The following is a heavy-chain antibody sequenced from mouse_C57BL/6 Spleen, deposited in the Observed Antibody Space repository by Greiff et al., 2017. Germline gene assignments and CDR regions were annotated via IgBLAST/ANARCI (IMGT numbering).Heavy chain of an antibody. Sequence: VQLQQPGAELVRPGSSVKLSCKASGYTFTSYWMHWVKQRPIQGLEWIGNIDPSDSETHYNQKFKDKATLTVDKSSSTAYMQLSSLTSEDSAVYYCARRDYSNYYYAMDYWGQGTSVTVSS. D-gene: IGHD2-5*01. CDR1: GYTFTSYW. J-gene: IGHJ4*01. CDR3: ARRDYSNYYYAMDY. CDR2: IDPSDSET. V-gene: IGHV1-52*01.